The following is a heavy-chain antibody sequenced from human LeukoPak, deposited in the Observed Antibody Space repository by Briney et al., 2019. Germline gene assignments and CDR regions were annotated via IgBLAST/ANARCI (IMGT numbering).Heavy chain of an antibody. Sequence: SQTLSLTCAVSGGSISSGGYSWSWIRQPPGKGLEWIGYIYHSGSTYYNPSLKSRVTISVDRSKNQFSLKLSSVTAADTAVYYCARGGTLGYCSGGSCWPHAFDIWGQGTMVTVSS. CDR2: IYHSGST. J-gene: IGHJ3*02. CDR1: GGSISSGGYS. V-gene: IGHV4-30-2*01. D-gene: IGHD2-15*01. CDR3: ARGGTLGYCSGGSCWPHAFDI.